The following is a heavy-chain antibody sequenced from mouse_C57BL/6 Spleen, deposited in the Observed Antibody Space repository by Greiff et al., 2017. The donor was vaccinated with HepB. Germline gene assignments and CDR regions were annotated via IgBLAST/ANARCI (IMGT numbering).Heavy chain of an antibody. CDR2: IYPGDGDT. J-gene: IGHJ1*03. CDR3: ARNGLGRYYWYFDV. Sequence: VQLQQSGAELVKPGASVKISCKASGYAFSSYWMNWVKQRPGKGLEWIGQIYPGDGDTNYNGKFKGKATLTADKSSSTAYMQLSSLTSEDSAVYVCARNGLGRYYWYFDVWGTGTTVTVSS. D-gene: IGHD4-1*01. CDR1: GYAFSSYW. V-gene: IGHV1-80*01.